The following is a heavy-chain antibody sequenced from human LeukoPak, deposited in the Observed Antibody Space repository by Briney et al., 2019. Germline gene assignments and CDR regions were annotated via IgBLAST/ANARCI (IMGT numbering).Heavy chain of an antibody. CDR3: ARGGTFEIHRYYFDY. CDR2: ISAYNGNT. Sequence: ASVKVSCKASGYTFTSYGISWVRQAPGQGLEWMGWISAYNGNTNYAQKLQGRVTMTTDTSTSIAYMELRSLRSDDTAVYYCARGGTFEIHRYYFDYWGQGTLVTVSS. J-gene: IGHJ4*02. V-gene: IGHV1-18*01. CDR1: GYTFTSYG. D-gene: IGHD1/OR15-1a*01.